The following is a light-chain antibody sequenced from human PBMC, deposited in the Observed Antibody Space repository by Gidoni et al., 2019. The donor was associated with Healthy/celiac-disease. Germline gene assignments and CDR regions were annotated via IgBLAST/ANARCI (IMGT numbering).Light chain of an antibody. V-gene: IGKV3-11*01. J-gene: IGKJ4*01. CDR3: QQRSNWPPAST. CDR2: DAS. CDR1: QSVSSY. Sequence: EIVLTQSPATLSLSPGERATPPCRASQSVSSYLAWYQQKPGQAPRLLIYDASNRATGIPARFSGSGSGTDFTLTISSLEPEDFAVYYCQQRSNWPPASTFGGGTKVEIK.